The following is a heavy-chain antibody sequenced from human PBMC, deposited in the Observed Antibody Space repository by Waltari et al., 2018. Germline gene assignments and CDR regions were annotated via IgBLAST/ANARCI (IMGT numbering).Heavy chain of an antibody. CDR3: AKTIPXPTLYLSXTAMVFNY. J-gene: IGHJ4*02. Sequence: QLQLQESGPGLVXPSETLSLTCTVSGGSIXXXSYYWGWIRQPPGKGLEWIGSIYYSGSTYYNPSLKSRVTISVDTSKNQFSLKLSSVTAADTAXYYCAKTIPXPTLYLSXTAMVFNYWGQGTLVXXSS. D-gene: IGHD5-18*01. V-gene: IGHV4-39*01. CDR2: IYYSGST. CDR1: GGSIXXXSYY.